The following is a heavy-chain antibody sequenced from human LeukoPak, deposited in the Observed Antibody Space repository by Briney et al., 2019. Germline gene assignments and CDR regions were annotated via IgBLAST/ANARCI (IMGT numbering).Heavy chain of an antibody. V-gene: IGHV4-59*01. J-gene: IGHJ3*01. D-gene: IGHD3-22*01. Sequence: SETLSLTCTVSGGSIRSYYWSWIRQSPVKGLEWIGFVYHTGSTKYNPSLKSRVSISVDRSKNQSSLKLTSVTAADTAVYYCARGLDYDSSPSDAFDVWGQGTMVTVSS. CDR2: VYHTGST. CDR3: ARGLDYDSSPSDAFDV. CDR1: GGSIRSYY.